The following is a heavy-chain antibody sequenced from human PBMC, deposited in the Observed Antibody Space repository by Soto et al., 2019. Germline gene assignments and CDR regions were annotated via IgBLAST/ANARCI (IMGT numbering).Heavy chain of an antibody. J-gene: IGHJ4*02. Sequence: EVQLLESGGGLVQPGGSLRLSCAASGFTFSSYAMSWVRQAPGKGLEWVSAISGSGGSTYYADSVKGRFTISRDNSKNTLYRNMNRLRAEDTAVYYCARQYYYVCMYCCACWGQGTLVTFSS. CDR1: GFTFSSYA. V-gene: IGHV3-23*01. D-gene: IGHD3-10*02. CDR2: ISGSGGST. CDR3: ARQYYYVCMYCCAC.